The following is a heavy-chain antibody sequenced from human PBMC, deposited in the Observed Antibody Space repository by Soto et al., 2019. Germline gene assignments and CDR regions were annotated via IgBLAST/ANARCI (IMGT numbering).Heavy chain of an antibody. CDR3: AREGASGFGMDV. CDR2: IYPTGNT. Sequence: SETLSLTCTLSGGSIRSYYWSWIRQPAGGALEWVGRIYPTGNTNYNPSLKSRLTMSLDTSKNQFPLTLSSVTAADTAVYYCAREGASGFGMDVWGQGTTVTVSS. J-gene: IGHJ6*02. CDR1: GGSIRSYY. V-gene: IGHV4-4*07. D-gene: IGHD1-26*01.